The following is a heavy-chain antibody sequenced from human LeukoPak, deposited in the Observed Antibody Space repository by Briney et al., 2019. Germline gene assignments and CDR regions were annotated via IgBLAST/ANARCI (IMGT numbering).Heavy chain of an antibody. D-gene: IGHD1-1*01. V-gene: IGHV3-73*01. J-gene: IGHJ6*03. CDR1: GFTFSGSA. CDR2: IRSKANSYAT. CDR3: ARDWVTTTGLKYYYYMDV. Sequence: GGSLRLSCAASGFTFSGSAMHWVRQASGKGLERVGRIRSKANSYATAYAASVKGRFTISRDDSKNTAYLQMNSLRAEDTAVYYCARDWVTTTGLKYYYYMDVWGKGTTITVSS.